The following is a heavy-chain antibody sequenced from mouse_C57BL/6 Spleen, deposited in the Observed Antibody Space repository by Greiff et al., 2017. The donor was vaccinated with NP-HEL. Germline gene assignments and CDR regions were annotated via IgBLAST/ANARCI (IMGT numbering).Heavy chain of an antibody. CDR3: ARESGAMDY. Sequence: VQLQQSGPELVKPGASVKISCKASGYTFTDYYMNWVKQSHGKSLEWIGDINPNNGGTSYNQKFKGKATLTVDKSSSTAYMELRSLTSEDSAVYYCARESGAMDYWGQGTSVTVSS. V-gene: IGHV1-26*01. CDR1: GYTFTDYY. CDR2: INPNNGGT. J-gene: IGHJ4*01.